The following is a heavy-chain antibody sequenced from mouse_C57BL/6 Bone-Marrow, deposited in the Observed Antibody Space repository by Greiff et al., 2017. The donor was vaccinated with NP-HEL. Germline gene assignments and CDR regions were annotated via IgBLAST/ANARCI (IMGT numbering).Heavy chain of an antibody. CDR2: IDPSDSYT. CDR3: ARGGDASAWFAY. Sequence: QVQLQQPGAELVMPGASVKLSCKASGYTFTSYWMHWVKQRPGHGLEWIGEIDPSDSYTNYNQKFKGKSTLTVDKSSSTAYMQLSSLTSEDSAVYYCARGGDASAWFAYWGQGTLVTVSA. V-gene: IGHV1-69*01. J-gene: IGHJ3*01. D-gene: IGHD2-13*01. CDR1: GYTFTSYW.